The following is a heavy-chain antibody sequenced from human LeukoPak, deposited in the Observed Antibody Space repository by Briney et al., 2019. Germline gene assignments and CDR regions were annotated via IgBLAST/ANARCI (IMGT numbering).Heavy chain of an antibody. V-gene: IGHV3-13*01. CDR1: GFTFSSYD. J-gene: IGHJ3*02. CDR2: IGSAGDT. D-gene: IGHD2-21*01. Sequence: PGGSLRLSCAASGFTFSSYDIHWVRPGTGKGLGWVSAIGSAGDTFYEGSVKGRFTISRENAKNSVYLQMNSLRAGDTAVYYCAREVMGNDRGAFDIWGQGTMVTVSS. CDR3: AREVMGNDRGAFDI.